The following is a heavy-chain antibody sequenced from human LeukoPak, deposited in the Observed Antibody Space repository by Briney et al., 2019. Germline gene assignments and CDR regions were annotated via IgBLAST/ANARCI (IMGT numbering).Heavy chain of an antibody. CDR3: AIREKYTSGWNRFDY. Sequence: WGSLTLSCAASGFTFSDYYMSWIRQAPGKGLEWVSFIYLDTTTYYADSVKGRFTISRDTSKNTLYLQMNSLRAADTAVYYCAIREKYTSGWNRFDYWGQGTLVTVSS. D-gene: IGHD6-19*01. V-gene: IGHV3-53*01. J-gene: IGHJ4*02. CDR1: GFTFSDYY. CDR2: IYLDTTT.